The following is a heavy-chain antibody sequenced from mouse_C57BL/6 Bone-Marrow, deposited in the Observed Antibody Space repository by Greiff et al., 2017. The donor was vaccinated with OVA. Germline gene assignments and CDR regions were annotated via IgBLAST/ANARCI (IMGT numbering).Heavy chain of an antibody. CDR2: IRSKSNNYAT. CDR1: GFSFNTYA. Sequence: EAGGGLVQPKGSLKLSCAASGFSFNTYAMNWVRQAPGKGSEWVARIRSKSNNYATYYADSVKDRFTISRDDSESMLYLQMNNLKTEDTAMYYCVRHDVYWYFDVWGTGTTVTVSS. D-gene: IGHD2-3*01. J-gene: IGHJ1*03. V-gene: IGHV10-1*01. CDR3: VRHDVYWYFDV.